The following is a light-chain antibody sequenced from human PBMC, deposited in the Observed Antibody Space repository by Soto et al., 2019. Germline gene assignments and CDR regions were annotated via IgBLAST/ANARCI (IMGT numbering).Light chain of an antibody. CDR3: QQYGRSKRWT. CDR2: GAS. J-gene: IGKJ1*01. Sequence: EVVLTQFPGTLSLSPGERATLSCRASQTITGTYLAWYQQKLGQAPRLLIHGASTRATGIPDRFSGGGTGTDFNLNISRVEPEDFAMYYCQQYGRSKRWTFGQGTKVEVK. V-gene: IGKV3-20*01. CDR1: QTITGTY.